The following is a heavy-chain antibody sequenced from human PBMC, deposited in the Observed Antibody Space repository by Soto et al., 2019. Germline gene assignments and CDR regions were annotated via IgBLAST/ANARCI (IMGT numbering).Heavy chain of an antibody. CDR3: AKDLTTIVRLCDY. Sequence: GGSLRLSCAASGFTFDDYAMHWVRQAPGKGPEWVSGISWDSTSIGYADSVKGRFTISRDNAKKSLYLQMNSLRAEDTAVYFCAKDLTTIVRLCDYWDQGTLVTVSS. V-gene: IGHV3-9*01. CDR2: ISWDSTSI. J-gene: IGHJ4*02. D-gene: IGHD3-10*01. CDR1: GFTFDDYA.